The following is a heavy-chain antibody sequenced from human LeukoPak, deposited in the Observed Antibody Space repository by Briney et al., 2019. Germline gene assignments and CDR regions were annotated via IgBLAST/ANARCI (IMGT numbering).Heavy chain of an antibody. CDR2: ITGSGGTT. D-gene: IGHD2/OR15-2a*01. V-gene: IGHV3-23*01. Sequence: PGGSLRLSCAASGFSFSSYGMSWVRQAPGKGLEWISAITGSGGTTYYADSVEGRFTISRDNSKNTLFLQMNSLRADDTAVYYCARPFLAGGYYMDVWGKGTTVSVSS. CDR1: GFSFSSYG. J-gene: IGHJ6*03. CDR3: ARPFLAGGYYMDV.